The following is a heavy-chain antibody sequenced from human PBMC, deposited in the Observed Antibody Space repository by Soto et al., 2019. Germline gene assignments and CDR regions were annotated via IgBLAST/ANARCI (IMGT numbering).Heavy chain of an antibody. Sequence: GASVKVSCKASGYTFTSYAMHWVRQAPGQRLEWMGWINAGNGNTKYSQKFQGRVTITRDTSASTAYMELSSLRSEDTAVYYCARWSVTTVTTFDYWGQGTLVPVSS. D-gene: IGHD4-17*01. CDR1: GYTFTSYA. V-gene: IGHV1-3*01. CDR3: ARWSVTTVTTFDY. J-gene: IGHJ4*02. CDR2: INAGNGNT.